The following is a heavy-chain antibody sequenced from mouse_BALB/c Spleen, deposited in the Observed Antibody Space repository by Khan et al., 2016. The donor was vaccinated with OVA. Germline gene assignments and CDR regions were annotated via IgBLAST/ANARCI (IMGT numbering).Heavy chain of an antibody. CDR3: ARSRGNYLLDH. CDR1: RYTFTDYG. V-gene: IGHV9-1*02. Sequence: QSQLVQSGPELKKPGETVKISCKASRYTFTDYGMNWVKQAPGKGLKWMGWISTYTGQPTYADAFKGRFALSLETSATTVFLQINNLKNEDIATYYFARSRGNYLLDHWGQGSTLTVSS. J-gene: IGHJ2*01. D-gene: IGHD2-1*01. CDR2: ISTYTGQP.